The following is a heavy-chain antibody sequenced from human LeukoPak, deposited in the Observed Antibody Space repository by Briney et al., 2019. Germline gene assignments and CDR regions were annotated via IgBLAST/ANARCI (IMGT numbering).Heavy chain of an antibody. CDR3: TRDTGDGSYDY. CDR2: ISGSGSNT. V-gene: IGHV3-23*01. J-gene: IGHJ4*02. Sequence: GGSLRLSCAASGFAFPNYAMSWVRQAPGKGLEWVSAISGSGSNTYYADSVKGRFTISRDNSKNTLYLQMNSLRDEDTAVYYCTRDTGDGSYDYWGQGTLVTVSS. CDR1: GFAFPNYA. D-gene: IGHD1-26*01.